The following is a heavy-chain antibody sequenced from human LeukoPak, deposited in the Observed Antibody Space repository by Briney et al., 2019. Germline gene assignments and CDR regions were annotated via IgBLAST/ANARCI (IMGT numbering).Heavy chain of an antibody. CDR2: LHPGDSDS. Sequence: GDSLKISCKTSGYSFTSYWIGWVRQMPGKGLEWVGILHPGDSDSRYSPSFEGQVTISADKSINTAYLQWSSLTASDTAIYYCARHLTGRPFDYWGQGTLVTVSS. CDR3: ARHLTGRPFDY. V-gene: IGHV5-51*01. CDR1: GYSFTSYW. J-gene: IGHJ4*02.